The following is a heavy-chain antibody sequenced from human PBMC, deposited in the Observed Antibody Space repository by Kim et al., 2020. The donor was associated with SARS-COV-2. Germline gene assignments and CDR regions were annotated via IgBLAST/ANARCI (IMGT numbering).Heavy chain of an antibody. CDR2: ISGSGGST. CDR1: GVTFRSYA. J-gene: IGHJ4*02. CDR3: AKWVYGEGAY. D-gene: IGHD4-17*01. V-gene: IGHV3-23*01. Sequence: GGSLRLSCAASGVTFRSYAMSWVRQAPGKGLEWVSAISGSGGSTYYADSEKGRFTTSRHTSKNTLYLQMNSLGAEDTAVYYGAKWVYGEGAYWGQGTLVTVSS.